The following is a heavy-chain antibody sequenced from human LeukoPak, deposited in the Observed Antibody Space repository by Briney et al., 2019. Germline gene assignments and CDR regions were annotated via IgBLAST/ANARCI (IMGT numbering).Heavy chain of an antibody. CDR3: TRDHCRGDNCPSFDY. CDR2: IGAYNGDT. D-gene: IGHD2-15*01. J-gene: IGHJ4*02. Sequence: ASVKVSCKPSGYTFTSLGISWVRQAPGQGLEWMGWIGAYNGDTNYAQKFQGRVTMTTDTSTSTAYMDLRSLRSDGTAVYYCTRDHCRGDNCPSFDYWGQGTLVTVSS. CDR1: GYTFTSLG. V-gene: IGHV1-18*01.